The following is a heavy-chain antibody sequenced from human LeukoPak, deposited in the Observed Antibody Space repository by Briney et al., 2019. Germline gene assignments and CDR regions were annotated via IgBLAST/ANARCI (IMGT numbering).Heavy chain of an antibody. CDR2: ISSSSSAM. CDR1: GFIFSSYS. J-gene: IGHJ4*02. D-gene: IGHD6-13*01. Sequence: PGGSLRLSCAASGFIFSSYSMNWVRQAPGKGLEWVSYISSSSSAMFCADSVKGRFTISRDNSKNTLYLQMNSLRAEDTAVYYCARSFSSSPVLYDYWGQGTLVTVSS. CDR3: ARSFSSSPVLYDY. V-gene: IGHV3-48*01.